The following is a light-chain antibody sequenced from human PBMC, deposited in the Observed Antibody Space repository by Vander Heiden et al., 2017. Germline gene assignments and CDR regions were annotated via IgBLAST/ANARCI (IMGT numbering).Light chain of an antibody. CDR2: EVS. J-gene: IGLJ3*02. CDR1: SSDIGGYNY. V-gene: IGLV2-14*01. CDR3: SSYTTSRTLV. Sequence: QSALTQPASVSGSPGQSITISCTGTSSDIGGYNYVSWYQQHPGKAPKLMIYEVSNRPSGVSNRFSGSKSGNKASLTISGLQAEDEADYYCSSYTTSRTLVFGGGNKLTVL.